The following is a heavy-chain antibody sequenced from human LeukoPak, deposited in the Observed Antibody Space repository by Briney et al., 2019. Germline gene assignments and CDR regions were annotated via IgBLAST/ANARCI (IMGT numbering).Heavy chain of an antibody. J-gene: IGHJ4*02. V-gene: IGHV3-23*01. CDR3: AKPIAVAGTSEIDY. CDR2: ISGSGGRT. Sequence: GGSLRLSCAASGFTFSSYAMSWVRQARGKGLGWVSAISGSGGRTYYADSVKGRFTISRDNSKNTLYLQMNSLRAEDTAVYYCAKPIAVAGTSEIDYWGQGTLVTVPS. D-gene: IGHD6-19*01. CDR1: GFTFSSYA.